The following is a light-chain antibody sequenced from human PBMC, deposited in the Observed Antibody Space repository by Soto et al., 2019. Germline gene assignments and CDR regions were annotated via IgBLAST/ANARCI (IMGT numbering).Light chain of an antibody. V-gene: IGKV2-30*01. CDR2: KVS. CDR1: QSLVNSDGTTY. CDR3: MQRIEFPWT. Sequence: VMTQSPLSLPVTLGQPASSXXKSXQSLVNSDGTTYYLNWFQQRPGQSPRXXIYKVSYRDSGVPDRFSGSGSGTDFALKISRVEAEDVGVYYCMQRIEFPWTFGQGTKVDI. J-gene: IGKJ1*01.